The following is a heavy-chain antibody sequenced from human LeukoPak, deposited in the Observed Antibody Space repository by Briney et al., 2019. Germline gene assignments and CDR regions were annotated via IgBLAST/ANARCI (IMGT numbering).Heavy chain of an antibody. CDR3: ATLYSSSWYSRGNFDY. J-gene: IGHJ4*02. CDR1: GFTFSTYS. Sequence: PGGSLRLSCAASGFTFSTYSMNWVRQAPGKGLEWVSHISISSSLIYYADSVKGRFTISRDNAKNSLYLQMNSLRAEDTALYYCATLYSSSWYSRGNFDYWGQGTLVTVSS. CDR2: ISISSSLI. V-gene: IGHV3-48*04. D-gene: IGHD6-13*01.